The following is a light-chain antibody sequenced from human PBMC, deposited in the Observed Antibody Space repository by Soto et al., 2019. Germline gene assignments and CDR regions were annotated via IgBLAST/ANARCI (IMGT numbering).Light chain of an antibody. J-gene: IGLJ3*02. CDR1: SSNIGAGYD. V-gene: IGLV1-40*01. CDR2: GNS. Sequence: QSVLTQPPSVSGAPGQRVTISCTGSSSNIGAGYDVHWYQQLPGTAPKLLIYGNSNRPSGVPDRFSGSKSGTSASLAITGLQAEDEADYYCQSYDSSLRGVFGGGTQRTVL. CDR3: QSYDSSLRGV.